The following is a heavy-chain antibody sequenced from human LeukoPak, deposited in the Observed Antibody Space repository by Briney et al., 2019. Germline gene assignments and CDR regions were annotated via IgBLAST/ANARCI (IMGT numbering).Heavy chain of an antibody. CDR1: GGSISSYY. D-gene: IGHD6-6*01. V-gene: IGHV4-59*01. CDR3: ARNGGAARPVDY. Sequence: SETLSLTCTVSGGSISSYYWSWIRQPPGKGLEWIGYIYYSGSTNYNPSLKSRVTISVDTSKNQFSLKLSSVTAADTAVYYCARNGGAARPVDYWGQGTLVTASS. CDR2: IYYSGST. J-gene: IGHJ4*02.